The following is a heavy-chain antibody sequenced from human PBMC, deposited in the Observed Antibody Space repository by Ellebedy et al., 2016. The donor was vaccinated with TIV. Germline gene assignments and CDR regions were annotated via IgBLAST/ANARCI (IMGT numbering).Heavy chain of an antibody. CDR1: GYTLTELS. CDR3: ATDLRYCSNDVCFKRYDAFDI. J-gene: IGHJ3*02. V-gene: IGHV1-24*01. D-gene: IGHD2-8*01. Sequence: ASSVKVSCKVSGYTLTELSMHWVRQAPGKGLEWMGGFDPEDGETIYAQRFQGRVSMTEDTSTDTAYMELSSLRSEDTAVDYCATDLRYCSNDVCFKRYDAFDIWGQGTMVTVSS. CDR2: FDPEDGET.